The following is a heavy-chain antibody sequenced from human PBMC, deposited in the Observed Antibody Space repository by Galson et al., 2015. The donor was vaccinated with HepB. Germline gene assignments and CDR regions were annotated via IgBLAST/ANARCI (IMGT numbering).Heavy chain of an antibody. CDR2: ISVYNGNT. CDR3: ARARYSSSPPDY. D-gene: IGHD6-6*01. CDR1: GYAFTSYD. V-gene: IGHV1-18*01. Sequence: SVKVSCKASGYAFTSYDINWVRQATGQGLEWMGWISVYNGNTNYTQRFQGRVTMTTDTSTKTAYMELRSLRSDDTAVYYCARARYSSSPPDYWGQGTLVTVSS. J-gene: IGHJ4*02.